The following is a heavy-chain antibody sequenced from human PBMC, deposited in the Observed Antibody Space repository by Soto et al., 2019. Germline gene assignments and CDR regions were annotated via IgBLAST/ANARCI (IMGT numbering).Heavy chain of an antibody. CDR3: AKDGRYYDILTGYYIVRYYYMDV. D-gene: IGHD3-9*01. CDR2: VKSKSGGGST. Sequence: GGSLRLSCAASGFIFSNAWISWVRQAPGKGLEWVGRVKSKSGGGSTYFADPVKGRFTISRDNSKNTLYLEMNSLRAEDTAVYYCAKDGRYYDILTGYYIVRYYYMDVWGKGTTVTVSS. CDR1: GFIFSNAW. J-gene: IGHJ6*03. V-gene: IGHV3-15*06.